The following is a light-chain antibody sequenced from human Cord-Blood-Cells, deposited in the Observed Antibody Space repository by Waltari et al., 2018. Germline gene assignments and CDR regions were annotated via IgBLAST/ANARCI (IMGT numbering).Light chain of an antibody. V-gene: IGLV2-14*01. CDR1: SSDVCGYNY. CDR2: DVS. J-gene: IGLJ2*01. Sequence: QSALTQPASVSGSPGQSITIPCSGTSSDVCGYNYVSWYQQPPGKAPKLMIYDVSNRPSGVSNRFSGSKSGNTASLTISGLQAEDKADYYCSSYTSSSTVVFGGGTKLTVL. CDR3: SSYTSSSTVV.